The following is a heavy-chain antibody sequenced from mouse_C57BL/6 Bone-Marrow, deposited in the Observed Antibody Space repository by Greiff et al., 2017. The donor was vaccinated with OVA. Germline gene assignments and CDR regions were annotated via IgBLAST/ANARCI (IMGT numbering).Heavy chain of an antibody. CDR3: TKNYLYYFDY. V-gene: IGHV14-4*01. D-gene: IGHD5-5*01. Sequence: EVQLQQSGAELVRPGASVKLSCTASGFNIKDDYMHWVKQRPEQGLEWIGWIDPENGDTEYASKFQGKATITADTSSNTAYLQLSSLTSEDTAVYYGTKNYLYYFDYWGQGTTLTVSS. CDR1: GFNIKDDY. J-gene: IGHJ2*01. CDR2: IDPENGDT.